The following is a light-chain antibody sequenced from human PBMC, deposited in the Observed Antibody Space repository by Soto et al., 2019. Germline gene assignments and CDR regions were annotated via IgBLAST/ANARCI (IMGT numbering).Light chain of an antibody. Sequence: IVLTQSPGTPSLSPGQRPTLACKASQSVSSSYLAWYQQKPGQAPRLLIYGASSRATGIPDRFSGSGSGTDFTLTISRMEPEDFAVYDCQQYGSSGTFGQGTKVDIK. J-gene: IGKJ1*01. CDR3: QQYGSSGT. CDR2: GAS. V-gene: IGKV3-20*01. CDR1: QSVSSSY.